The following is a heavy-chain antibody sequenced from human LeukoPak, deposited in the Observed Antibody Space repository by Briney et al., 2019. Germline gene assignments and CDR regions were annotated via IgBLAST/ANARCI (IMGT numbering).Heavy chain of an antibody. D-gene: IGHD3-9*01. CDR1: GITFSSYG. V-gene: IGHV3-23*01. CDR3: AKEDYDILTGYYGLDY. J-gene: IGHJ4*02. CDR2: ISGSGGST. Sequence: GGSLRLSCAASGITFSSYGMSWVRQAPGKGLEWVSAISGSGGSTYYADSVKGRFTISRDNSKNTLYLQMNSLRAEDTAVYYCAKEDYDILTGYYGLDYWGQGTLVTVSS.